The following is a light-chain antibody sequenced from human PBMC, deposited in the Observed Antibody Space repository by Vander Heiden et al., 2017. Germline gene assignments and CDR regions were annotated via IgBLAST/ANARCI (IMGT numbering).Light chain of an antibody. CDR3: QQYNNWPPIT. CDR1: QSVNSN. Sequence: EIVMTQSPATLSVSPGERATLSCRASQSVNSNLAWYQQKPGQAPRLLIYGASTRATGIPARFSGSGYGTEFTLTVSSRQSEDFAVYYCQQYNNWPPITFGGGTKVEIK. J-gene: IGKJ4*01. V-gene: IGKV3-15*01. CDR2: GAS.